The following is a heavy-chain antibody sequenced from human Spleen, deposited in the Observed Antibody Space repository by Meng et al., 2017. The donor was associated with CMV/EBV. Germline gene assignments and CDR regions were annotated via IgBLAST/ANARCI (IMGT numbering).Heavy chain of an antibody. J-gene: IGHJ4*02. Sequence: SETLSLTCTVSGGSISSSRYYWGWIRQPPGRGLEWIGSIYHSGSTYSNPSLKSRLTISVDTSKDQFSLRLSSVTAADTAVYYCARASRTGSYYDYWGPGTLVTVSS. CDR1: GGSISSSRYY. CDR2: IYHSGST. V-gene: IGHV4-39*07. CDR3: ARASRTGSYYDY. D-gene: IGHD2-8*02.